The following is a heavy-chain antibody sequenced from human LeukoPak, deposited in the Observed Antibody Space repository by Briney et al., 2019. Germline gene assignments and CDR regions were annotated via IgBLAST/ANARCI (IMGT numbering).Heavy chain of an antibody. V-gene: IGHV1-18*01. CDR3: ARDREQWRAGIYCYYGMDV. Sequence: ASVKVSCKASGYTFTSYGISWVRQAPGQGLEWMGWISAYNGNTNYAQTLQGRVTMTTDTSTSTAYMELRSLRSDDTAVYYCARDREQWRAGIYCYYGMDVWGQGTTVSVSS. CDR2: ISAYNGNT. CDR1: GYTFTSYG. D-gene: IGHD6-19*01. J-gene: IGHJ6*02.